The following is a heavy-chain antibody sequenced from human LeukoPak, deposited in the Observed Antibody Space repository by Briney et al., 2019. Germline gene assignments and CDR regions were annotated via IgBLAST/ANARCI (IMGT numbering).Heavy chain of an antibody. Sequence: GGSLRLSCAASGFIFSHYGMHWVRQAPGKGLEWVAVIQNDASTENFADSGKGRFTISRDNPKNTVFLQMNSLRVEDTAVYYCARELSQIVWGGLDYGGQGTLVSVSS. CDR2: IQNDASTE. D-gene: IGHD2-21*01. CDR1: GFIFSHYG. J-gene: IGHJ4*02. V-gene: IGHV3-33*05. CDR3: ARELSQIVWGGLDY.